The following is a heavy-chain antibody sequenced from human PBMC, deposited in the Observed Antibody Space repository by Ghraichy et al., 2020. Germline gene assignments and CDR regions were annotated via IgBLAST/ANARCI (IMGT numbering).Heavy chain of an antibody. CDR2: ISGSGGGT. D-gene: IGHD4-17*01. CDR1: GFTFSNYA. Sequence: GGSLRLSCAASGFTFSNYAMSWVRQAPGKGLEWVSAISGSGGGTYYADSVKGRFTISRDNSKNTLYLQMNSLRAEDTAVYYCAKDRERVSYGDQLDYWGQGTLVTVSS. CDR3: AKDRERVSYGDQLDY. J-gene: IGHJ4*02. V-gene: IGHV3-23*01.